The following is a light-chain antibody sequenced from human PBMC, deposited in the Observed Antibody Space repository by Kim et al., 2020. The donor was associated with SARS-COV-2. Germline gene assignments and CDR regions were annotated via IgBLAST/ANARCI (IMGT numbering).Light chain of an antibody. CDR3: YSTDITGNDRV. J-gene: IGLJ3*02. V-gene: IGLV3-10*01. CDR1: TLPKKY. Sequence: PVQTARITCSGYTLPKKYAFWYQQKSGQAPVMVIYEDSKRLSGIPERFSGSSSGTTATLTITGAQVEDEGDYYCYSTDITGNDRVFGGGTKLTVL. CDR2: EDS.